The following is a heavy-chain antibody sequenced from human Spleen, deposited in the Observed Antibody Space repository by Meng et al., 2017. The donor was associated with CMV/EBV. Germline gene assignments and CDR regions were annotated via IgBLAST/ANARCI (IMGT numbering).Heavy chain of an antibody. Sequence: GESLKISCAASGFTFDDYAMHWVRQAPGKGLEWVSYISSSSSTIYYADSVKGRFTISRDNAKNSLYLQMNSLRAEDTAVYYCARGKDFYYYYGMDVWGQGTTVTVSS. CDR3: ARGKDFYYYYGMDV. J-gene: IGHJ6*02. CDR2: ISSSSSTI. V-gene: IGHV3-48*04. D-gene: IGHD3-3*01. CDR1: GFTFDDYA.